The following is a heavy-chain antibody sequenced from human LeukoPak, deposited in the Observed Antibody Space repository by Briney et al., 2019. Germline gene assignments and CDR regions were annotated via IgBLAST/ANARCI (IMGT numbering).Heavy chain of an antibody. J-gene: IGHJ4*02. CDR3: ARRRYTSGYLDY. D-gene: IGHD3-22*01. Sequence: PSETLSLTCTVSGGSISSSSYYWGWIRQPPGKGLEWIGYIYYSGSTNYNPSLKSRVTISIDTSKSQFSLKLTSVTAADTAVYYCARRRYTSGYLDYWGQGTLVTVSS. CDR2: IYYSGST. CDR1: GGSISSSSYY. V-gene: IGHV4-61*05.